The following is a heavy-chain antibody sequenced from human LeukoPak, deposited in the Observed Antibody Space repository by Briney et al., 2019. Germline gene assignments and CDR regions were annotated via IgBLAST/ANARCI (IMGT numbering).Heavy chain of an antibody. Sequence: PSETLSLTCTVSGGSISSYYWNWIRQPAGKGLEWVGRIYTSGSTNYNPSLKSRVSMSVDTSKNQFSLKLSSVTAADTAVYYCARLTPSYYYDSSGYYDIWGQGTMVTVSS. CDR2: IYTSGST. CDR1: GGSISSYY. CDR3: ARLTPSYYYDSSGYYDI. D-gene: IGHD3-22*01. V-gene: IGHV4-4*07. J-gene: IGHJ3*02.